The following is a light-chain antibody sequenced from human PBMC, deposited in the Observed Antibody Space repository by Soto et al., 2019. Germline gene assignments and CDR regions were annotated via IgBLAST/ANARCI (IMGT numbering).Light chain of an antibody. CDR3: NSYTTTSLYV. V-gene: IGLV2-14*01. CDR1: SSDIGAYNY. CDR2: EVS. J-gene: IGLJ1*01. Sequence: QSVLTQPASVSGSPGQSITISCTGTSSDIGAYNYVSWYQQYPGKAPKLIISEVSARPSRVSNRFSGSKSGNTASLTISGLQAEDEADYYCNSYTTTSLYVFGPGTKLNVL.